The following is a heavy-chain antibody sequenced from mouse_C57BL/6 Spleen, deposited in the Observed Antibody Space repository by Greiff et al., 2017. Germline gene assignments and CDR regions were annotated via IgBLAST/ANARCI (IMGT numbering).Heavy chain of an antibody. Sequence: EVMLVESGEGLVKPGGSLKLSCAASGFTFSSYAMSWVRQTPEKRLEWVAYISSGGDYIYYADTVKGRFTIPRDNARNTLYLQMSSLKSEDTAMYYCTRERGLYYGNYFDYWGQGTTLTVSS. D-gene: IGHD2-1*01. V-gene: IGHV5-9-1*02. J-gene: IGHJ2*01. CDR3: TRERGLYYGNYFDY. CDR1: GFTFSSYA. CDR2: ISSGGDYI.